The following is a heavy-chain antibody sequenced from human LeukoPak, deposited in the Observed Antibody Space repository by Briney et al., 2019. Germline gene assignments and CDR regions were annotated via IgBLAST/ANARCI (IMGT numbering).Heavy chain of an antibody. CDR2: IIPIFGTA. J-gene: IGHJ3*02. D-gene: IGHD2-2*01. V-gene: IGHV1-69*05. CDR3: ARERDIVVVPAAIAFDI. Sequence: GSSVKVSCKASGGTFSSYAISWVRQAPGQGLEWMGGIIPIFGTANYAQKFQGRVTITTDESTSTAYMELSSLRSEDTAVYYCARERDIVVVPAAIAFDIWGQGTMVTVSS. CDR1: GGTFSSYA.